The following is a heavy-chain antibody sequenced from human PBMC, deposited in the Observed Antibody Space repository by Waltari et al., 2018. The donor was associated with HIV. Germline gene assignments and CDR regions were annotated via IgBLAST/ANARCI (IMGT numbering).Heavy chain of an antibody. D-gene: IGHD2-8*02. CDR3: ARLGGGHCTATSCPRPFDV. CDR1: GYSFSTYW. CDR2: SYPGDSDI. J-gene: IGHJ3*01. Sequence: EVQLVQSGAEVKRPGESLEISCQGSGYSFSTYWIGWVSQLPGKGLEWMGISYPGDSDIKYSLSFQGQVRISVDKSVSTVYLQWNFVKASDTAIYYCARLGGGHCTATSCPRPFDVWGQGTMVTVSS. V-gene: IGHV5-51*01.